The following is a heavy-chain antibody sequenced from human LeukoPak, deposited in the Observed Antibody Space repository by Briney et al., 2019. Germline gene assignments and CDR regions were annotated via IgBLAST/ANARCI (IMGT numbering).Heavy chain of an antibody. D-gene: IGHD4-11*01. CDR1: GGTFSSYT. Sequence: SVKVSCKASGGTFSSYTIRWLRQAPGQGLEWMGRIIPILGIANYAQKFQGRVTITADKSTSTAYMELSSLRSEDTAVYYCARAKKQGTTVTTGWFDPWGQGTLVTVSS. CDR3: ARAKKQGTTVTTGWFDP. V-gene: IGHV1-69*02. J-gene: IGHJ5*02. CDR2: IIPILGIA.